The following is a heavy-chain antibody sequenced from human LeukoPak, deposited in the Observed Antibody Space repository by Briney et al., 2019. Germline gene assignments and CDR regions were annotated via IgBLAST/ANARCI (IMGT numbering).Heavy chain of an antibody. Sequence: PSQTLSLTCTVSGGSISSGDYYWSWIRQPPGKGLEWIGYIYYSGSTYYNPSLKSRVTIPVDTSKNQFSLKLSSVTAADTAVYYCASGEWELHQYYFDYWGQGTLVTVSS. CDR3: ASGEWELHQYYFDY. CDR1: GGSISSGDYY. D-gene: IGHD1-26*01. V-gene: IGHV4-30-4*08. J-gene: IGHJ4*02. CDR2: IYYSGST.